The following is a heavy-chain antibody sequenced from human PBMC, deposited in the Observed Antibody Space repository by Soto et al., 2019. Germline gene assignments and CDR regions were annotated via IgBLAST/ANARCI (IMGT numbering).Heavy chain of an antibody. Sequence: PSQTLSLTCAISGDSVSSNSAAWNWIRQSPSRGLEWLGRTYYGSKWYNDYAVSVKSRITINPDTSKNQFSLQLNSVTPEDTAVYYCASAMYGDYDYYYYGMDVWGQGTTVTVSS. D-gene: IGHD4-17*01. CDR1: GDSVSSNSAA. V-gene: IGHV6-1*01. CDR2: TYYGSKWYN. J-gene: IGHJ6*02. CDR3: ASAMYGDYDYYYYGMDV.